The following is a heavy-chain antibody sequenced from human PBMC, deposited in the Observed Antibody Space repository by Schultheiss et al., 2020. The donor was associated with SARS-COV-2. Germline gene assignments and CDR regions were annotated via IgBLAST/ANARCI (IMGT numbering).Heavy chain of an antibody. V-gene: IGHV1-18*01. CDR1: AYSFTSYG. D-gene: IGHD6-6*01. CDR3: ASRGYSSSSPYYYGMDV. Sequence: ASVKVSCKASAYSFTSYGISWVRQAPGQGLEWMGWISPYNGDTNYAQKLQGRVTMTTDTSTSTAYMELRSLRSDDTAVYYCASRGYSSSSPYYYGMDVWGQGTTVTVSS. J-gene: IGHJ6*02. CDR2: ISPYNGDT.